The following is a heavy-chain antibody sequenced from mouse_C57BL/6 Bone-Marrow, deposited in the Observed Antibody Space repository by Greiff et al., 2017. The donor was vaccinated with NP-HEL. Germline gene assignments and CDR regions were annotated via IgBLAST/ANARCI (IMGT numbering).Heavy chain of an antibody. CDR2: IWSDGST. V-gene: IGHV2-6-1*01. CDR3: ARHQGLRGAMDY. J-gene: IGHJ4*01. Sequence: VQLQESGPGLVAPSQSLSITCTVSGFSLTSYGVHWVRQPPGKGLEWLVVIWSDGSTTYNSAPKSRLSISKDNSKSQVFLKMNSLQTEDTAMYYCARHQGLRGAMDYWGQGTSVTVSS. CDR1: GFSLTSYG. D-gene: IGHD1-1*01.